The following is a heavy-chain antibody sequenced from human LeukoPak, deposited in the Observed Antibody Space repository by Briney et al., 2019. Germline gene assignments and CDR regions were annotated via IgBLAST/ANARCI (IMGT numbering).Heavy chain of an antibody. CDR2: ISGSGGST. CDR1: GFTFSSYA. CDR3: AKGLAAALYYYYGMDV. D-gene: IGHD6-13*01. V-gene: IGHV3-23*01. J-gene: IGHJ6*02. Sequence: GGSLRLSCAASGFTFSSYAMSWVRQAPGKGLEWVSAISGSGGSTYYADSVKGRFTISRDNSKNTLYLQMNSLRAEDTAVYCCAKGLAAALYYYYGMDVWGQGTTVTVSS.